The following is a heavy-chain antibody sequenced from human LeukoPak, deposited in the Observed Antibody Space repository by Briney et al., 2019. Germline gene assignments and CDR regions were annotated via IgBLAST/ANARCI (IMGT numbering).Heavy chain of an antibody. CDR3: ARDDPSRVPFDL. J-gene: IGHJ2*01. CDR1: GGSISSYY. Sequence: PSETLSLTCTVSGGSISSYYWSWIRQPPRKGLEWIGYIYYSGSTNYNPSLKGRVTISVDTSKNQFSLKLSSVTAADTAVYYCARDDPSRVPFDLWGRGTLVTVSS. V-gene: IGHV4-59*01. CDR2: IYYSGST.